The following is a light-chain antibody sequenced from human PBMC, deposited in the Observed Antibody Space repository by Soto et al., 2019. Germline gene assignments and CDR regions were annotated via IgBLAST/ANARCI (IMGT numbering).Light chain of an antibody. Sequence: QSALTQPPSASGSPGQSVTISCTGTSSDVGGYNYVSWYQQHPGKAPKLMIYEVSKRPSGVPDRFSGSKSGNSASLTVSGLQAEDEADYYCSSYAGSHTFYVFGTGTKLTVL. J-gene: IGLJ1*01. CDR3: SSYAGSHTFYV. V-gene: IGLV2-8*01. CDR1: SSDVGGYNY. CDR2: EVS.